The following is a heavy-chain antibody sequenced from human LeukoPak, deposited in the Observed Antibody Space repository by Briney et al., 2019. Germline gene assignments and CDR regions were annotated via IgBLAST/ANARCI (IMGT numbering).Heavy chain of an antibody. D-gene: IGHD3-10*01. J-gene: IGHJ6*02. CDR1: GFTVSSNY. CDR2: IYSGGST. CDR3: ARDTPWFGELSGPYYYYGMDV. Sequence: GGSLRLSCAASGFTVSSNYMSWVRQAPGKGLEWVSVIYSGGSTYYADSVKGRFTISRDNSKNTPYLQMNSLRAEDTAVYYCARDTPWFGELSGPYYYYGMDVWGQGTTVTVSS. V-gene: IGHV3-53*01.